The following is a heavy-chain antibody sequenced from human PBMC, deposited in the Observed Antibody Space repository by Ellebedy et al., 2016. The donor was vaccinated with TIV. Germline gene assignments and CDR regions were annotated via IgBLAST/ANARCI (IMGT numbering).Heavy chain of an antibody. CDR3: ARHFRSVRGVDYYYYGMDV. CDR2: IYYSGST. V-gene: IGHV4-39*01. D-gene: IGHD3-10*01. CDR1: GGSISSSSYY. J-gene: IGHJ6*02. Sequence: MPSETLSLTCTVSGGSISSSSYYWGWIRQPPGKGLEWIGSIYYSGSTYYNPSLKNRVTISVDTSKNQFSLKLSSVTAADTAVYYCARHFRSVRGVDYYYYGMDVWGQGTTVTVSS.